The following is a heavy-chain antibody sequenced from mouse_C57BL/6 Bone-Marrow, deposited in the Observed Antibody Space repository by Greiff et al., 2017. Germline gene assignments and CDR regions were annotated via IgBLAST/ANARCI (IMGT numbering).Heavy chain of an antibody. Sequence: QVQLKQSGAELVRPGASVTLSCKASGYTFTDYEMHWVKQTPVHGLEWIGAIDPETGGTAYNQKFKGKAILTADKSSSTAYMELRSLTSEDSAVYYCTRWAYDYDGGFAYWGQGTLVTVSA. V-gene: IGHV1-15*01. J-gene: IGHJ3*01. CDR1: GYTFTDYE. CDR2: IDPETGGT. CDR3: TRWAYDYDGGFAY. D-gene: IGHD2-4*01.